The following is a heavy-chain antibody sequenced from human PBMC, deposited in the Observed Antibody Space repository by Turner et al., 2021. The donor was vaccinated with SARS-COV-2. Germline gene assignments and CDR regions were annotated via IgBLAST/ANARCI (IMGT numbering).Heavy chain of an antibody. J-gene: IGHJ4*02. CDR2: ISYDGSNK. V-gene: IGHV3-30-3*01. CDR3: ARDSGDFEY. D-gene: IGHD3-10*01. CDR1: GFTFSSYV. Sequence: QVQLVESGGGVVQPGRSLRLSCAASGFTFSSYVMHWVRQAPGKGLEWVAVISYDGSNKYYADSVKGRFTISRDNSKNTLYLQMNSLRAEDTAVYYCARDSGDFEYWGQGTLVTVSS.